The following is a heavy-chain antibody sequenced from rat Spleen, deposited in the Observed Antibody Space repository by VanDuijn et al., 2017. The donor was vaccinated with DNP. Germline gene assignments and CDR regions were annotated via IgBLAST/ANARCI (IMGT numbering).Heavy chain of an antibody. D-gene: IGHD1-4*01. J-gene: IGHJ2*01. CDR3: ASRPPPTRGPFDY. CDR2: VSYDGTKT. CDR1: GFTFSNYD. V-gene: IGHV5-7*01. Sequence: EVQLVESGGGLVQPGRSMKLSCAASGFTFSNYDMAWVRQAPKKGLEWVATVSYDGTKTFYRDSVKGRFTISRDNAKSTLYLQMDSLRSEDTATYYCASRPPPTRGPFDYWGQGVTVTVSS.